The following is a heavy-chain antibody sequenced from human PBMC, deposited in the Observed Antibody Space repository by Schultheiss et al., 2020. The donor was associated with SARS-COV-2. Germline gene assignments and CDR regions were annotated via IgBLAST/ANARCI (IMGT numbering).Heavy chain of an antibody. D-gene: IGHD1-14*01. Sequence: GGSLRLSCAASGFTFRSYYMSWVRQAPGKGLECVATIEQDENSDKYYVDSVKGRFTISRDNSKNTLYLQMNSLRAEDTAVYYCARGDTDRYYFDYWGQGTLVTVSS. V-gene: IGHV3-7*04. CDR2: IEQDENSDK. CDR3: ARGDTDRYYFDY. CDR1: GFTFRSYY. J-gene: IGHJ4*02.